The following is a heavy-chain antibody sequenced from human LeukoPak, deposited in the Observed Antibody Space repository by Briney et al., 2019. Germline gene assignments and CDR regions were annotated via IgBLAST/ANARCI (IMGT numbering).Heavy chain of an antibody. CDR3: ARKNRDISGYYYYYYYMDV. D-gene: IGHD3-22*01. CDR1: GESFSGYY. J-gene: IGHJ6*03. Sequence: MASETLSLTCAVYGESFSGYYWRWIRQPPGGGVEWIGEINHSGSTNYNPSLKSRVTISLDTSKNPFCLKLTYVTAADTAVYYCARKNRDISGYYYYYYYMDVWGKGTTVTVSS. CDR2: INHSGST. V-gene: IGHV4-34*01.